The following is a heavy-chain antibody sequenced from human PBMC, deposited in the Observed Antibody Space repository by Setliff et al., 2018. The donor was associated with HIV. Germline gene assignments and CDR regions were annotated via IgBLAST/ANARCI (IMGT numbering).Heavy chain of an antibody. CDR3: VRDINWFDP. V-gene: IGHV3-48*01. CDR1: GFTFSTYS. CDR2: INREETTE. Sequence: GGSLRLSCAASGFTFSTYSMHWVRQAPGKGLEWISYINREETTEWYADSVKGRFIISRDNAKNSLYLQMSSLRAEDTAVYFCVRDINWFDPWGQGTLVTVSS. J-gene: IGHJ5*02.